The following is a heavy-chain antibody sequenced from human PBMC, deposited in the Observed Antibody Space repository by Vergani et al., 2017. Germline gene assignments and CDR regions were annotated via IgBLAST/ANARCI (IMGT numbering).Heavy chain of an antibody. Sequence: QVQLVESGGGVVQPGRSLRLSCAASGFTFSSYGMHWVRQAPGQGLEWVAVIWYDESNKYYAASVKGRFTISRDNSKNTLYLQMNSRRAEETAVYYCARDAQTALELRDYYYYYMDVWGKGTTVTVSS. CDR3: ARDAQTALELRDYYYYYMDV. D-gene: IGHD1-7*01. V-gene: IGHV3-33*01. CDR2: IWYDESNK. J-gene: IGHJ6*03. CDR1: GFTFSSYG.